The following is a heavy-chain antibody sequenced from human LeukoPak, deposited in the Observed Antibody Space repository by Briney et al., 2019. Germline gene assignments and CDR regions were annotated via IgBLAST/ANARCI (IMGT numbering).Heavy chain of an antibody. D-gene: IGHD4/OR15-4a*01. CDR3: ARDLQGCDY. J-gene: IGHJ4*02. CDR2: IWNDGSKK. CDR1: GFTFSSYG. Sequence: PGRSLRLSCAASGFTFSSYGMHWVRQAPGKGLEWVAVIWNDGSKKNYADSVKGRFTISRDNSKNTLHLQMNSLRVEDTAIYYCARDLQGCDYWGQGAKVTVSS. V-gene: IGHV3-33*01.